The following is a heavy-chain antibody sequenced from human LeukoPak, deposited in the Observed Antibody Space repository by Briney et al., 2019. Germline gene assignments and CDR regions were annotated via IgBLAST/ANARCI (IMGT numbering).Heavy chain of an antibody. J-gene: IGHJ6*03. CDR1: GGSFSTYY. CDR3: ARGQIQLWLLRNYYYYYMDV. D-gene: IGHD5-18*01. V-gene: IGHV4-34*01. Sequence: SETLSLTCAVYGGSFSTYYWNWIRQSPGKGLEWLGEINHTGTTNYNPSLKSRGTLSVDTSKNQFSLKLSSVTAADTAVYYCARGQIQLWLLRNYYYYYMDVWGKGTTVTVSS. CDR2: INHTGTT.